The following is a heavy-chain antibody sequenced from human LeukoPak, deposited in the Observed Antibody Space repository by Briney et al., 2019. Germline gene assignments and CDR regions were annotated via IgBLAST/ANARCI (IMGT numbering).Heavy chain of an antibody. CDR3: AKGWSPSPPNYYYYALDV. V-gene: IGHV3-30*18. D-gene: IGHD1-1*01. J-gene: IGHJ6*02. CDR2: ISYDGSNE. CDR1: GFTFSSYG. Sequence: PGGSPRLSCAASGFTFSSYGIHWVRQAPGKGLEWVAVISYDGSNEYYEDSVKGRFTISRDNSKNTLYLQMNSLRAEDTAVYYCAKGWSPSPPNYYYYALDVWGQGTTVTVSS.